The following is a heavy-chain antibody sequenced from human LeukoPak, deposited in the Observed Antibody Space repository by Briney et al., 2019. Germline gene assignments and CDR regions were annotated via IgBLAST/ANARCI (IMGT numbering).Heavy chain of an antibody. CDR3: ASSVAAAGTNY. V-gene: IGHV4-59*01. Sequence: PSETLSLTCTVSGGSISTYYGNWIRQAPGKGLEWIGYIYYSGSTNYNPSLKSRVTISVDTSKNQFSLKLSSVTAADTAVYYCASSVAAAGTNYWGQGTLVTVSS. CDR2: IYYSGST. J-gene: IGHJ4*02. CDR1: GGSISTYY. D-gene: IGHD6-13*01.